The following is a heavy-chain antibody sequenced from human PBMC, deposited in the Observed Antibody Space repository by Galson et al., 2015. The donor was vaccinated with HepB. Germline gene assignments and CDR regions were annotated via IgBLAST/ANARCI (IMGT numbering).Heavy chain of an antibody. V-gene: IGHV3-33*01. J-gene: IGHJ6*02. CDR2: IWYDGSNK. CDR3: ARELIIAAAGIWDNYYYYGMDV. Sequence: SLRLSCAASGFTFSSYGMHWVRQAPGKGLEWVAVIWYDGSNKYYADSVKGRFTISRDNSKNTLYLQMNSLRAEDTAVYYCARELIIAAAGIWDNYYYYGMDVWGQGTTVTVSS. CDR1: GFTFSSYG. D-gene: IGHD6-13*01.